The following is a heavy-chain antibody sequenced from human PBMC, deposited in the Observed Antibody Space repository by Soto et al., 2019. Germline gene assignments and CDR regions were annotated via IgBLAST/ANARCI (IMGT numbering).Heavy chain of an antibody. CDR3: ARVPTPPYCDGTSCHSRPAPSI. CDR1: GYTFTSYD. Sequence: ASVKVSCKASGYTFTSYDINWVRQAPGQGLEWMGWMNPNSGNTGYAQKFQGRVTMTRITSISTAYMELSSLRSEDTAVYYCARVPTPPYCDGTSCHSRPAPSIWGQGTMVTVSS. V-gene: IGHV1-8*01. D-gene: IGHD2-2*01. CDR2: MNPNSGNT. J-gene: IGHJ3*02.